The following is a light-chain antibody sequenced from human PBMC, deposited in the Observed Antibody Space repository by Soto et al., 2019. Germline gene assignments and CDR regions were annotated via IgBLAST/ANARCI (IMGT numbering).Light chain of an antibody. CDR1: QAISNS. Sequence: DIQMTQSPSSLSASVGDRVTITCRASQAISNSLDWYQQKPGKVPKVLIYAASTLQSGVPSRFSGSGSGTDFTLTITSLQPEDVATYFCQKYHSAPFTFGAGTKLEIK. V-gene: IGKV1-27*01. CDR2: AAS. CDR3: QKYHSAPFT. J-gene: IGKJ4*01.